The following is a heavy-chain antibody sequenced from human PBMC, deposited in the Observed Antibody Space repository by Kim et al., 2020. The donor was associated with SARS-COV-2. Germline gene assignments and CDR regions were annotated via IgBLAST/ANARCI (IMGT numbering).Heavy chain of an antibody. Sequence: ASVKVSCKASGYTFTSYAMHWVRQAPGQRLEWMGWINAGNGNTKYSQKFQGRVTITRDTSASTAYMELSSLRSEDTAVYYGARDQGIYCSSTSCHYGMDVWGQGTKVTVSS. CDR1: GYTFTSYA. V-gene: IGHV1-3*01. CDR2: INAGNGNT. CDR3: ARDQGIYCSSTSCHYGMDV. J-gene: IGHJ6*02. D-gene: IGHD2-2*01.